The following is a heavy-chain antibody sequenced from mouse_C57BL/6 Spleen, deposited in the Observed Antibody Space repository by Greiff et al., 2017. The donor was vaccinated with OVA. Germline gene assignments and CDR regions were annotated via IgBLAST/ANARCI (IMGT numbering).Heavy chain of an antibody. V-gene: IGHV1-26*01. Sequence: VQLQQSGPELVKPGASVKISCKASGYTFTDYYMNWVKQSHGKSLEWIGDINPNNGGTSYNQKFKGKATLTVDKSSSTAYMELRSLTSEDSAVYYCARGGGYYGSRVDYWGQGTTLTVSS. J-gene: IGHJ2*01. CDR2: INPNNGGT. CDR1: GYTFTDYY. CDR3: ARGGGYYGSRVDY. D-gene: IGHD1-1*01.